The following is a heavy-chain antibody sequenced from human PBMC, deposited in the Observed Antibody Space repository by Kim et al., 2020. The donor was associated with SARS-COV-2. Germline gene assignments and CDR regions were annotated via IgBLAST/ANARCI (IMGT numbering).Heavy chain of an antibody. D-gene: IGHD6-19*01. CDR2: ISYDGSNK. CDR3: AKQWLVRSG. CDR1: GFTFSSYG. Sequence: GGSLRLSCAASGFTFSSYGMHWVRQAPGKGLEWVAVISYDGSNKYYADSVKGRFTISRDNSKNTLYLQMNSLRAEDTAVYYCAKQWLVRSGWGQGTLVTVSS. V-gene: IGHV3-30*18. J-gene: IGHJ4*02.